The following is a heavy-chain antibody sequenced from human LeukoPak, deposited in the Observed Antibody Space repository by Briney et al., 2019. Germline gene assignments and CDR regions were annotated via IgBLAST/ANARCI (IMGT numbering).Heavy chain of an antibody. J-gene: IGHJ4*02. D-gene: IGHD3-3*01. CDR2: MNPNSGNT. CDR1: GYTFTSYD. CDR3: ARVYYDFWSGYSFDY. Sequence: ASVKVSSKASGYTFTSYDINWVRQATGQGLEWMGWMNPNSGNTGYAQKFQGRVTITRNTSMSTAYMELSSLRSEDTAVYYCARVYYDFWSGYSFDYWGQGTLVTVSS. V-gene: IGHV1-8*03.